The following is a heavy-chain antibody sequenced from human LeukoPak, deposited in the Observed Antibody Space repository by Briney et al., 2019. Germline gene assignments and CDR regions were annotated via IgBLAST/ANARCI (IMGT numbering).Heavy chain of an antibody. V-gene: IGHV3-11*06. D-gene: IGHD6-13*01. CDR3: AGSPGIAAAGAYSWFDP. Sequence: GGSLRLSCAASGFTSSDYYMSWIRQAPGKGLEWVSYISSSSSYTNYADSVKGRFTISRDNAKSSLYLQMNSLRAEDTAVYYCAGSPGIAAAGAYSWFDPWGQGTLVTVSS. J-gene: IGHJ5*02. CDR1: GFTSSDYY. CDR2: ISSSSSYT.